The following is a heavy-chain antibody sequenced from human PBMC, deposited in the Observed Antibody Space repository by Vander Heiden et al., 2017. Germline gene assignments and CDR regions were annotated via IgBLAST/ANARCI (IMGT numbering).Heavy chain of an antibody. D-gene: IGHD1-26*01. CDR1: GFSFSSYS. CDR2: ISSSGSYI. CDR3: ARGDSGSFDY. J-gene: IGHJ4*02. V-gene: IGHV3-21*02. Sequence: EVQLVESGGGLVRPGGSLRLSCAASGFSFSSYSMTWVRQAPGKGLEWVSYISSSGSYIYYADSVKGRFTISRDNAKNSPYLQMSGLRAEDTAVYYCARGDSGSFDYWGQGTLVTVSS.